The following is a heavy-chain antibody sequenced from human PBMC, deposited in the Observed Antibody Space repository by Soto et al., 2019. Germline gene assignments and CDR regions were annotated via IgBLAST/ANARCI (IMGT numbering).Heavy chain of an antibody. Sequence: PGGSLRLSCAASGFTFSSYGMHWVRQAPGKGLEWVAVIWYDGSNKYYADSARGRFTISRDNSKNTLYLQMNSLRAEDTAVYYCARDLTVTTALRYWGQGTLVTVSS. CDR1: GFTFSSYG. CDR3: ARDLTVTTALRY. V-gene: IGHV3-33*01. CDR2: IWYDGSNK. D-gene: IGHD4-17*01. J-gene: IGHJ4*02.